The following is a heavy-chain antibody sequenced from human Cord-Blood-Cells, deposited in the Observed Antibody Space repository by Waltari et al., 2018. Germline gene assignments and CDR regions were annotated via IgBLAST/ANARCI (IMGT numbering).Heavy chain of an antibody. Sequence: QVQLVESGGGVVQPGRSLRLSCAASGFTFSSYGMHWVRQAPGKGLEWVAVISYDGSNKYYADSVKGRFTISRDNSKNTLYLQMNSLRAEDTAVYCCAKDYYGSGSYYGMDVWGQGTTVTVSS. V-gene: IGHV3-30*18. D-gene: IGHD3-10*01. CDR3: AKDYYGSGSYYGMDV. J-gene: IGHJ6*02. CDR2: ISYDGSNK. CDR1: GFTFSSYG.